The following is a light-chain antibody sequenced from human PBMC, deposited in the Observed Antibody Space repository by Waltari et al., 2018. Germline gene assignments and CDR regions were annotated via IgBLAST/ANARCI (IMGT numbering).Light chain of an antibody. CDR3: QSYDRSLSGSV. CDR1: SSNNGAGYD. CDR2: DNN. J-gene: IGLJ2*01. V-gene: IGLV1-40*01. Sequence: QSVLTQPPSVSGAPGQRVTISCTGSSSNNGAGYDVPRYQQLPGTAPKLLIYDNNNRPSGVPDRFSGSKSGTSASLAITGLQAEDEADYYCQSYDRSLSGSVFGGGTKLTVL.